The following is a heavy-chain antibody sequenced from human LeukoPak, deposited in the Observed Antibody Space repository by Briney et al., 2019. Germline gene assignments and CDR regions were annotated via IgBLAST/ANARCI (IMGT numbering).Heavy chain of an antibody. J-gene: IGHJ4*02. CDR3: ARSRDWYADY. D-gene: IGHD3-9*01. CDR2: MTGDSKTI. Sequence: GGSLRLSCAASGFAFNIYSMNWVRQAPGKGLEWISYMTGDSKTINYADSVKGRFTISRDNAENSLFLQMHSLRAEDTAIYYCARSRDWYADYWGQGSLVTVSS. CDR1: GFAFNIYS. V-gene: IGHV3-48*01.